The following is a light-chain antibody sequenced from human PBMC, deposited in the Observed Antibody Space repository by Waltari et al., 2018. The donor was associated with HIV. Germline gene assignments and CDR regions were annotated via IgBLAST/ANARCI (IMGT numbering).Light chain of an antibody. Sequence: QSVLTQAPSTSETPGQRVTISCSGSTSNIGRSYVYWYNQLPGTAPKLLIYRNYQRPSGVPDRFSGSKSGTSASLAISGLRPEDEGDYFCAAWDHDLSAVLFGGGTKLTVL. CDR1: TSNIGRSY. CDR3: AAWDHDLSAVL. CDR2: RNY. J-gene: IGLJ2*01. V-gene: IGLV1-47*01.